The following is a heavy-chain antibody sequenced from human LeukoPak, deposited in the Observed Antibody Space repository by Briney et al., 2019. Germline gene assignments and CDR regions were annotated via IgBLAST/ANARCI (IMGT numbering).Heavy chain of an antibody. CDR1: GYTFTGYY. V-gene: IGHV3-33*01. Sequence: SCKASGYTFTGYYMHWVRQAPGKGLEWVAVIWYDGSNKYYADSVKGRFTISRDNSKNTLYLQMNSLRAEDTAVYYCARDRLARLGGTAMPPAIWGQGTMVTVSS. D-gene: IGHD5-18*01. CDR3: ARDRLARLGGTAMPPAI. CDR2: IWYDGSNK. J-gene: IGHJ3*02.